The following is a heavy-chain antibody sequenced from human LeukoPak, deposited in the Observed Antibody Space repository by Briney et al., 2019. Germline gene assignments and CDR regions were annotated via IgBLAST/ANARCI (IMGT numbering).Heavy chain of an antibody. Sequence: GGSLRLSCTASGFTFNSAWMSWVRQAPGRGLEWVGRIRSRSDGGTTDYAAPVKGRFTISRDDSKNTLYLQMKSLKTEDTAVYDSTTYRRCPDYGGQGTLVTVSS. J-gene: IGHJ4*02. V-gene: IGHV3-15*01. D-gene: IGHD1-14*01. CDR1: GFTFNSAW. CDR2: IRSRSDGGTT. CDR3: TTYRRCPDY.